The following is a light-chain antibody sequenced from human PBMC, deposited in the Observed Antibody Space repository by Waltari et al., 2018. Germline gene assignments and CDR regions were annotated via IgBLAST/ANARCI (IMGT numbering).Light chain of an antibody. J-gene: IGLJ3*02. CDR3: SSYMNSSLV. V-gene: IGLV2-14*01. CDR1: SSDICGYKY. CDR2: VVS. Sequence: QSALTQPASVSGSPGQSITISCTGTSSDICGYKYVSWYHQHPGKAPKLMIYVVSNRPSGVSNRFSGSKSGSTASLTISGLQSEDEADYYCSSYMNSSLVFGAGTKVTVL.